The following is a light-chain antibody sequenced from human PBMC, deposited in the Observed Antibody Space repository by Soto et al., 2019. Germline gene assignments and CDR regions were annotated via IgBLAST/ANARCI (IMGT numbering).Light chain of an antibody. CDR3: TSYAGSYVV. J-gene: IGLJ2*01. V-gene: IGLV2-8*01. Sequence: QPVLTQPPSASGSPGQSVTISCTGTSSDVGGYNYVSWHQQHPGKAPKLMIYEVNKRPSGVPDRFSGSKSGNTASLTVSGLQAEDEADYYCTSYAGSYVVFGGGTKLTVL. CDR1: SSDVGGYNY. CDR2: EVN.